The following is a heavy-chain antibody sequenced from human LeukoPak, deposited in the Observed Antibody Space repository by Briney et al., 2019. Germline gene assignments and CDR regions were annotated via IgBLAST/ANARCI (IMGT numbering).Heavy chain of an antibody. CDR2: FYYGGST. V-gene: IGHV4-59*01. CDR3: ARDLRYEVFDC. D-gene: IGHD1-1*01. CDR1: GGSIRGYH. J-gene: IGHJ4*02. Sequence: SETLSLTCTVFGGSIRGYHWSWIRQPPGKGLEWIGHFYYGGSTNFNPSLKSRVTISGDTSKNQFSLKVISVTAADTAVYYCARDLRYEVFDCWGQGTLVTVSS.